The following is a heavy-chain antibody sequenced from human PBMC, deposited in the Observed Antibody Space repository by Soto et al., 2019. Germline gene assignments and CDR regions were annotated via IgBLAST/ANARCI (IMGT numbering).Heavy chain of an antibody. D-gene: IGHD2-2*01. J-gene: IGHJ4*02. V-gene: IGHV6-1*01. Sequence: SQTLSLTCAISGDSVSSNSAAWNWIRQSPSRGLEWLGRTYYRSKWYNDYAVSVKSRITINPDTSKNQFSLQLNSVTPEDTAVYYCARDTLVPAAIPSPFDYWGQGTLVTVSS. CDR1: GDSVSSNSAA. CDR3: ARDTLVPAAIPSPFDY. CDR2: TYYRSKWYN.